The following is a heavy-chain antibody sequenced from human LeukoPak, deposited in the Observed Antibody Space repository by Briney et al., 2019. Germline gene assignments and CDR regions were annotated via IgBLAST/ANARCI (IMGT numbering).Heavy chain of an antibody. Sequence: ASVKVSCKASGYTFTSYGISWVRQAPGQGLEWTGWISAYNDNTNYAQKLQGRVTMTTDTSTSTAYMELRSLRSDDTAVYYCARDFTPFYSSSWYWGSGLYDYWGQGTLVTVSS. V-gene: IGHV1-18*01. J-gene: IGHJ4*02. CDR2: ISAYNDNT. CDR3: ARDFTPFYSSSWYWGSGLYDY. CDR1: GYTFTSYG. D-gene: IGHD6-13*01.